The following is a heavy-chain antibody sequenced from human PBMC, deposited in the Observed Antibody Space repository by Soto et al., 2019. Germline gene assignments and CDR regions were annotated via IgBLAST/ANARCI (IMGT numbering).Heavy chain of an antibody. J-gene: IGHJ3*02. CDR2: ISAYNGNT. CDR3: ASSNSGYYPDAFDI. V-gene: IGHV1-18*01. Sequence: GASVKVSCKASGYTFTSYGISWVRQAPGQGLEWMGWISAYNGNTNYAQKLQGRVTMTTDTSTSTAYMELRSLRSDDTAVYYCASSNSGYYPDAFDIWGQGTMVTVS. D-gene: IGHD3-22*01. CDR1: GYTFTSYG.